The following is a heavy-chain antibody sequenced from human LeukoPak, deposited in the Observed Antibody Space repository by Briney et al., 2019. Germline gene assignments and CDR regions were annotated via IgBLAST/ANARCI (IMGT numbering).Heavy chain of an antibody. CDR1: GYTFTSYG. CDR3: ARGEKYTVTTHFDY. CDR2: MSPYNGNT. J-gene: IGHJ4*02. V-gene: IGHV1-18*01. D-gene: IGHD4-17*01. Sequence: ASVKVSCKASGYTFTSYGISWVRQAPGQGLEWMGWMSPYNGNTNFAQKLQGRVTMTTDTSTTTAYMELRSLRSDDTAVYYCARGEKYTVTTHFDYWGQGTLVTVSS.